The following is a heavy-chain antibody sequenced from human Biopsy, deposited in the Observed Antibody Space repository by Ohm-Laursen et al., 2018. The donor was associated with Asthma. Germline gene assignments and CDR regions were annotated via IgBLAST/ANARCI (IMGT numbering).Heavy chain of an antibody. Sequence: SVKVSCKASGYTVTRYAINWVRQAPGQGLEWMGWIIPIFDTPNYAQKFQGRVTITADESTTTAYMELSSLRSEDTAVYYCVTSGGDYGYFGLDVWGQGTTVTVSS. V-gene: IGHV1-69*13. CDR1: GYTVTRYA. J-gene: IGHJ6*02. CDR2: IIPIFDTP. D-gene: IGHD4-17*01. CDR3: VTSGGDYGYFGLDV.